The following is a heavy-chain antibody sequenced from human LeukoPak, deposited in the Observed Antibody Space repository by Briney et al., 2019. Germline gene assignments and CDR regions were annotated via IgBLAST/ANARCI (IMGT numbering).Heavy chain of an antibody. CDR1: GYTFTSYD. D-gene: IGHD3-22*01. Sequence: GASVKVSCKASGYTFTSYDINWVRQATGQGLEWMGWMNPNSGNTGYAQKFQGRVTMTRNTSISTAYMELSSLRSEDTAVYYCARVSLTYYYDSSGYQYFDYWGQGTLVTVSS. CDR3: ARVSLTYYYDSSGYQYFDY. J-gene: IGHJ4*02. V-gene: IGHV1-8*01. CDR2: MNPNSGNT.